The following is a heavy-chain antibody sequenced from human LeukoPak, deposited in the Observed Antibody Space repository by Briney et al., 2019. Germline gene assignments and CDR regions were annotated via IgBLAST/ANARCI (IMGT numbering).Heavy chain of an antibody. D-gene: IGHD6-13*01. CDR2: IKQDGSEK. CDR1: GFTFSSYW. Sequence: GGSLRLSCAASGFTFSSYWMSWVRQAPGKGLEWVANIKQDGSEKYYVDSVKGRFTISRDNAKNSLYLQMNSLRAEDTAVYYCARDPGSSSWPYYYYYYMDVWGKGATVTVSS. CDR3: ARDPGSSSWPYYYYYYMDV. V-gene: IGHV3-7*01. J-gene: IGHJ6*03.